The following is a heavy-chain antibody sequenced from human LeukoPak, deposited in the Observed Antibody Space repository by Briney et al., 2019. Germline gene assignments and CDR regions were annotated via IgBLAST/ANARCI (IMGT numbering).Heavy chain of an antibody. CDR2: ISYDGSNK. Sequence: PGRSLRLSCAASGFTFSSYAMHWVRQAPGKGLEWVAVISYDGSNKYYADSVKGRFTISRDNSKNTLYLQMNSLRAEDTAVYYCAKARGGHRYFDYWGQGTLVTVSS. J-gene: IGHJ4*02. CDR3: AKARGGHRYFDY. D-gene: IGHD3-16*01. CDR1: GFTFSSYA. V-gene: IGHV3-30*04.